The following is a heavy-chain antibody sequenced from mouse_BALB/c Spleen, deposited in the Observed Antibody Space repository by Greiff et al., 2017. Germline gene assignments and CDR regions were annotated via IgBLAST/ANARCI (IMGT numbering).Heavy chain of an antibody. CDR1: GDSITSGY. CDR2: ISYSGST. Sequence: EVKLQESGPSLVKPSQTLSLTCSVTGDSITSGYWNWIRKFPGNKLEYMGYISYSGSTYYNPSLKSRISITRDTSKNQYYLQLNSVTTEDTATYYCARYNTHYYGSSFDYWGQGTTLTVSS. D-gene: IGHD1-1*01. CDR3: ARYNTHYYGSSFDY. J-gene: IGHJ2*01. V-gene: IGHV3-8*02.